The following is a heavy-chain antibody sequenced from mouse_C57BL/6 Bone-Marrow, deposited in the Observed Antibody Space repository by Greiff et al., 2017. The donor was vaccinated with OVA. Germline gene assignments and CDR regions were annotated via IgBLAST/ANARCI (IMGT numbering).Heavy chain of an antibody. V-gene: IGHV2-2*01. CDR1: GFSLTSYG. D-gene: IGHD4-1*01. J-gene: IGHJ3*01. CDR2: IWSGGST. CDR3: ARGDWDVGFAY. Sequence: QVQLQQSGPGLVQPSQSLSITCTVSGFSLTSYGVHWVRQSPGKGLEWLGVIWSGGSTDYNAAFISRLSISKDNSKSQVFFKMNSLQADDTAIYYCARGDWDVGFAYWGQGTLVTVSA.